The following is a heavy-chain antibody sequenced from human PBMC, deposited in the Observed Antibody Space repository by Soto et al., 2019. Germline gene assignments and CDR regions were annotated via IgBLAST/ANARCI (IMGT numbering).Heavy chain of an antibody. V-gene: IGHV5-51*01. D-gene: IGHD5-18*01. J-gene: IGHJ6*02. CDR1: GYNFATYW. CDR3: ARRGYSYGLDV. Sequence: LGESLKISCTGSGYNFATYWIAWGRQLPGKGPEWMGIIYPGDSDTSYSPSFQGQVTISVDKSISTAYLQWNSLKASDTAVYYCARRGYSYGLDVWGQGTKVTVSS. CDR2: IYPGDSDT.